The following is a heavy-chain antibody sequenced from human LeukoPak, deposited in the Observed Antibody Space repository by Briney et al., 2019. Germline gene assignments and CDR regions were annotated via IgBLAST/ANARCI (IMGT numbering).Heavy chain of an antibody. J-gene: IGHJ4*02. Sequence: GGSLRLSCAASGFTFSSYEMNWFRKAPGKGLEWVSYISSSGSTIYYADSVKGRFTISRDNAKNSLYLQMNSLRAEDTAVYYCARGVGSGHDYWGQGTLVTVSS. CDR1: GFTFSSYE. CDR2: ISSSGSTI. V-gene: IGHV3-48*03. CDR3: ARGVGSGHDY. D-gene: IGHD6-19*01.